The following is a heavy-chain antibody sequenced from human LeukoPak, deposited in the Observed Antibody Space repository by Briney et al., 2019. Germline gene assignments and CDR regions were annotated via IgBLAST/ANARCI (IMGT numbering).Heavy chain of an antibody. CDR3: AREGSRYFDWLPVIDY. V-gene: IGHV4-38-2*02. CDR2: IYHSGST. J-gene: IGHJ4*02. D-gene: IGHD3-9*01. CDR1: GYSISSGYY. Sequence: SETLSLTCAVSGYSISSGYYWGGIRQPPGKGLEWIGSIYHSGSTYYNPSLKSRVTISVDTSKNQFSLKLSSVTAADTAVYYCAREGSRYFDWLPVIDYWGQGTLVTVSS.